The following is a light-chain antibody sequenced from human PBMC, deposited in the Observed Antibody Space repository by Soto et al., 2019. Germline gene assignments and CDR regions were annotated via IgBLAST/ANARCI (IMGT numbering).Light chain of an antibody. CDR2: EGT. J-gene: IGLJ3*02. CDR1: SSDVGSYNL. CDR3: CSYAGSGTGV. Sequence: QPALTQPASVSGSPGQSITISCTGTSSDVGSYNLVSWYQQLPGKAPKLMIYEGTKRPSGISNHFSGSKSCNTASLTISGLQAEDEADYYCCSYAGSGTGVFGGGTKLTVL. V-gene: IGLV2-23*01.